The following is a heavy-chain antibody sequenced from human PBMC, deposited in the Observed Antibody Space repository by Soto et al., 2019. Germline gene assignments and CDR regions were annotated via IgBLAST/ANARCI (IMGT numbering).Heavy chain of an antibody. CDR3: ARGITGTTINFDY. CDR1: GGSISSGGYY. J-gene: IGHJ4*02. CDR2: IYYSGST. Sequence: SETLSLTCTVSGGSISSGGYYWSWIRQHPGKGLEWIGYIYYSGSTYYNPSLKSRVTISVDTSKNQFSLKLSSVTAADTAVYYCARGITGTTINFDYWGQGTLVTVSS. D-gene: IGHD1-7*01. V-gene: IGHV4-31*03.